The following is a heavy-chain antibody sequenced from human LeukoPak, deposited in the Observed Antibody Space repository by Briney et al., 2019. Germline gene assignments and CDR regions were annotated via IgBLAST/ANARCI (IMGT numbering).Heavy chain of an antibody. Sequence: GGSLRLSCAASGFTFSSNYMSWVRQAPGKGLEWVSVIYSGGSTYYADSVKGRFTISRDNSKNTLYLQMNSLRAEDTAVYYCAGGGYYYDSSGYYNWFDPWGQGTLVTVSS. CDR3: AGGGYYYDSSGYYNWFDP. CDR1: GFTFSSNY. V-gene: IGHV3-66*01. D-gene: IGHD3-22*01. CDR2: IYSGGST. J-gene: IGHJ5*02.